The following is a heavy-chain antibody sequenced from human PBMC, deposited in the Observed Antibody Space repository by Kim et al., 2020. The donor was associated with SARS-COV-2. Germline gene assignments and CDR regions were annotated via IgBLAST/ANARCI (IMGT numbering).Heavy chain of an antibody. V-gene: IGHV4-59*13. CDR1: GDSISNYY. J-gene: IGHJ3*02. CDR2: VFYTGST. D-gene: IGHD4-17*01. CDR3: AGDRLRKDVFDM. Sequence: SETLSLTCSVSGDSISNYYWNWIRQPPGKGLEWIAYVFYTGSTIYNPSLQSRATISIDTSKNLFSLRLISVTAADTAVYYCAGDRLRKDVFDMWGQGTLVTVSS.